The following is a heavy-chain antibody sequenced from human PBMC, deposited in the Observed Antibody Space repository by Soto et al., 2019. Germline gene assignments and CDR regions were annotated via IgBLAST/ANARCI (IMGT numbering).Heavy chain of an antibody. CDR1: GFTVSSNY. D-gene: IGHD4-17*01. V-gene: IGHV3-53*04. CDR3: ARSDGDYYYYYMDV. CDR2: IYSGGST. Sequence: GGSLRLSCAASGFTVSSNYMSWVRQAPGKGLEWVSVIYSGGSTYYADSVKGRFTISRHNSKNTLYLQMNSLRAEDTAVYYCARSDGDYYYYYMDVWGKGTTVTVSS. J-gene: IGHJ6*03.